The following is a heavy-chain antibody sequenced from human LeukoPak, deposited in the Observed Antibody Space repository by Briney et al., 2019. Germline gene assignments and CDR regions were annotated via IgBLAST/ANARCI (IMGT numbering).Heavy chain of an antibody. CDR3: AKNWDDYDSSGPIDH. CDR1: GFTFSTHA. D-gene: IGHD3-22*01. Sequence: GGSLRLSCAASGFTFSTHAMSWVRQAPGKGLEWVSGIGASGLNTYYADTVKGRLTISRDNSNNAVYLQLYSLRVDDTAVYYCAKNWDDYDSSGPIDHWGQGALVTVSS. V-gene: IGHV3-23*01. J-gene: IGHJ4*02. CDR2: IGASGLNT.